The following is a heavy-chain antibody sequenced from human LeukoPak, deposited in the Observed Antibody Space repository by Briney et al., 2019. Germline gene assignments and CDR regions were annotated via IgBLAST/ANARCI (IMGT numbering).Heavy chain of an antibody. D-gene: IGHD3-10*01. Sequence: GRSLRLSCAASGFTFSSYGMHWVRQAPGKGLEWVAVIWYDGSNKYYADSVKGRFTISRDNSKNTLYLQMNSLRAEDTAVYYCARGGSITMVRGVIAYWGQETLVTVSS. J-gene: IGHJ4*02. CDR2: IWYDGSNK. V-gene: IGHV3-33*01. CDR1: GFTFSSYG. CDR3: ARGGSITMVRGVIAY.